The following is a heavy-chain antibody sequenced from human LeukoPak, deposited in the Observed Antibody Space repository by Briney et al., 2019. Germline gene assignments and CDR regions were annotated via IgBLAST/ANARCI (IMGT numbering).Heavy chain of an antibody. CDR2: IYYSGST. D-gene: IGHD5-18*01. V-gene: IGHV4-59*01. Sequence: SETLSLTCTVSGGSISSYYWSWIRQPPGKGLEWIGYIYYSGSTNYNPSLKSRVTISVNTSKNQFSLKLSSVTAADTAVYYCARERLGYSYGYYDYWGQGTLVTVSS. J-gene: IGHJ4*02. CDR3: ARERLGYSYGYYDY. CDR1: GGSISSYY.